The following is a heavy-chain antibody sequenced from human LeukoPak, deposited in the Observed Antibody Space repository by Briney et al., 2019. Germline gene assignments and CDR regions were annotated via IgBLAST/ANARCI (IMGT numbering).Heavy chain of an antibody. CDR1: GXSVSSNC. CDR3: VRGYGGFGD. V-gene: IGHV3-53*01. J-gene: IGHJ4*02. Sequence: GDSLTHLCAASGXSVSSNCLSWVRQAPGKGLEWVSIIHRGGNTYYAVSVKGRFTISRDNSKNTLYLQLSSLRVEDTAVYYCVRGYGGFGDWGQGTLVTVSA. CDR2: IHRGGNT. D-gene: IGHD1-26*01.